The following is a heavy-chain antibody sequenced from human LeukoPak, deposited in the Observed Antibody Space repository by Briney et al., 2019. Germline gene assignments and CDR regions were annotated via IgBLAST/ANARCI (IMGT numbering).Heavy chain of an antibody. Sequence: ASVKVSCKASGYTFTGHYMHWVRQAPGQGLEWMGWIYPKSGGTNYAQKFQGRVTMTRDTSITTAFMELNILKSDDTAVYYCVRDGYSGGAFDIWGQGTMVTVSS. J-gene: IGHJ3*02. CDR1: GYTFTGHY. V-gene: IGHV1-2*02. CDR2: IYPKSGGT. D-gene: IGHD5-12*01. CDR3: VRDGYSGGAFDI.